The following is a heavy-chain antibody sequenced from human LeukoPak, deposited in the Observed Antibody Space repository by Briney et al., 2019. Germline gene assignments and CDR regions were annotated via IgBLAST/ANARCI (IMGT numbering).Heavy chain of an antibody. CDR2: IYYSGST. V-gene: IGHV4-61*05. J-gene: IGHJ4*02. CDR1: GGSISSSSYY. CDR3: ARGGVGWFGESNPFDY. Sequence: SETLSLTCTVSGGSISSSSYYWGRIRQPPGKGLEWIGYIYYSGSTNYNPSLKSRVTISVDTSKNQFSLKLSSVTAADTAVYYCARGGVGWFGESNPFDYWGQGTLVTVSS. D-gene: IGHD3-10*01.